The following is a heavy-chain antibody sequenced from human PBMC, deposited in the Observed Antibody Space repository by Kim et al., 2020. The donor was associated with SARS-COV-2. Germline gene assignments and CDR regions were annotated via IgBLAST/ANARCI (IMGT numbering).Heavy chain of an antibody. CDR2: IYYSGSA. V-gene: IGHV4-39*07. Sequence: SETLSLTCTVSGGSINSISYYWGWIRQPPGKGLEWIGNIYYSGSAYYNPSLKSRVTISVDTSKNQVSLKLSSVTAADTAVYYCARERGGGKDRNDADFDYWGQGTLVTVSS. D-gene: IGHD1-1*01. J-gene: IGHJ4*02. CDR3: ARERGGGKDRNDADFDY. CDR1: GGSINSISYY.